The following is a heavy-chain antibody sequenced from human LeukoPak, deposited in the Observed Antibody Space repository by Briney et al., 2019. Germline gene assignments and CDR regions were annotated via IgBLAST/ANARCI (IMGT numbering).Heavy chain of an antibody. CDR1: GYTFTGYS. J-gene: IGHJ5*02. Sequence: ASVKVSCKASGYTFTGYSMHWVRQAPGQGLEWMAWINPNSGGTNYAQKFQGRVTVTRDTSISTAYMELSRLRPDDTAVYYCARVPRDYSSSSGFDPWGQGTLVTVSS. V-gene: IGHV1-2*02. CDR3: ARVPRDYSSSSGFDP. CDR2: INPNSGGT. D-gene: IGHD6-6*01.